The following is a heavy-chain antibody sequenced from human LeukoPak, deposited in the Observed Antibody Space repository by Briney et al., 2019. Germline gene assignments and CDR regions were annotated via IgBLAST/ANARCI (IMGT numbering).Heavy chain of an antibody. CDR3: ARDRGPVYYDYVWGSYRFDY. J-gene: IGHJ4*02. D-gene: IGHD3-16*02. CDR2: ISAYNGNT. V-gene: IGHV1-18*01. CDR1: GYTFTSYG. Sequence: ASVKVSCKASGYTFTSYGISWVRQAPGQGLEWRGWISAYNGNTNYAQKLQGRVTMTTDTSTSTAYMELRCLRSDDTAVYYCARDRGPVYYDYVWGSYRFDYWGQGTLVTVSS.